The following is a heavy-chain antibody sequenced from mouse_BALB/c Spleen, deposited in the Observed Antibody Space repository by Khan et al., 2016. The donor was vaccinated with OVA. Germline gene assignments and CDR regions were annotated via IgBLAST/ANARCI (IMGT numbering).Heavy chain of an antibody. CDR3: ASGYGYGWYCDV. J-gene: IGHJ1*01. CDR2: INTHSGVP. D-gene: IGHD2-2*01. V-gene: IGHV9-4*02. CDR1: GYTFTTAG. Sequence: QIQLVQSGPALKKPGETVRISCKASGYTFTTAGMQWVQKMPGKGLKWIGWINTHSGVPKYAEDFTGRFAFSLETSASTAYLQITNLKNEDTATYFCASGYGYGWYCDVWSAGTTGTVAS.